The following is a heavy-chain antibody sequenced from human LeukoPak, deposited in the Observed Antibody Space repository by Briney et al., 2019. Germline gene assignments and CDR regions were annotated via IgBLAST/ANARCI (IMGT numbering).Heavy chain of an antibody. CDR3: ARDWSDGDYDRFDY. Sequence: GGSLRLSCAVSGFTFSSYWMSWFRQAPGKGLEWVANINQDGSQKFSVDSVKGRFTISRDNAKNSLSLQMNSLRVEDTAVYYCARDWSDGDYDRFDYWGQGTLVTVSS. D-gene: IGHD4-17*01. V-gene: IGHV3-7*03. CDR1: GFTFSSYW. J-gene: IGHJ4*02. CDR2: INQDGSQK.